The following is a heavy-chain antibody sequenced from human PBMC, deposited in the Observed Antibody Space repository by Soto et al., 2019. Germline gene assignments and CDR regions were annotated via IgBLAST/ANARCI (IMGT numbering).Heavy chain of an antibody. J-gene: IGHJ6*02. Sequence: ASVKVSCKASGYTFTSYYMHWVRQAPGQGLEWMGIINPSGGSTSYAQKFQGRVTMTRDTSTSTVYMELSSLRSEDTAVYYCARVNMGYSNSEDYYYYYRMDVWGQGTTVTVSS. CDR2: INPSGGST. CDR3: ARVNMGYSNSEDYYYYYRMDV. CDR1: GYTFTSYY. V-gene: IGHV1-46*01. D-gene: IGHD4-4*01.